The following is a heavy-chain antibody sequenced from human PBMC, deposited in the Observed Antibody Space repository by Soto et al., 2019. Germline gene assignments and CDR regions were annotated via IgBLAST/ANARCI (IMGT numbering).Heavy chain of an antibody. D-gene: IGHD4-17*01. CDR1: GYTFTSYD. CDR2: MNPNSGNT. CDR3: ARGPVSYGDYVNYYYYMDV. J-gene: IGHJ6*03. V-gene: IGHV1-8*01. Sequence: ASVNVSCKASGYTFTSYDINWVRQATGQGLEWMGWMNPNSGNTGYAQKFQGRVTMTRNTSISTAYMELSSLRSEDTAVYYCARGPVSYGDYVNYYYYMDVWGKGTTVTVS.